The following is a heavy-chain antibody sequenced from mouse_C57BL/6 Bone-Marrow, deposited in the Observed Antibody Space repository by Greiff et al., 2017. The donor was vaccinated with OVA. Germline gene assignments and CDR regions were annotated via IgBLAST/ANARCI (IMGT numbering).Heavy chain of an antibody. D-gene: IGHD1-1*01. J-gene: IGHJ3*01. V-gene: IGHV1-54*01. CDR3: ARSYYYGNRFAY. CDR2: INPGSGGT. Sequence: VKLQESGAELVRPGTSVKVSCKASGYAFTNYLIAWVKQRPGQGLEWIGVINPGSGGTNYNEKFKGKATLTADKSSSTAYMQLSSLTSEDSAVYFCARSYYYGNRFAYWGQGTLVTVSA. CDR1: GYAFTNYL.